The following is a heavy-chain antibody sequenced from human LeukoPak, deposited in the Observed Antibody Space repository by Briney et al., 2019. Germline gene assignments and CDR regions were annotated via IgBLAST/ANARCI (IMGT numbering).Heavy chain of an antibody. Sequence: VASVKVSCKASGYTFTGYYMHWVRQAPGQGLEWMGWINPNSGGTNYAQKFQGRVTMTRDTSISTAYMELSRLRSDDTAVYYCARDLLGWRGKYFDPWGQGTLVTVSS. CDR1: GYTFTGYY. D-gene: IGHD2-15*01. CDR2: INPNSGGT. CDR3: ARDLLGWRGKYFDP. J-gene: IGHJ5*02. V-gene: IGHV1-2*02.